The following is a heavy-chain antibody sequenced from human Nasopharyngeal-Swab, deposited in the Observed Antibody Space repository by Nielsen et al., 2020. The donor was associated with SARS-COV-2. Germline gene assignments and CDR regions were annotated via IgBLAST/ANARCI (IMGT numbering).Heavy chain of an antibody. CDR1: GFTFSSYA. Sequence: GESLKISCAASGFTFSSYAMNWVRQAPGRGLEWVSAISGGDDSTKYADSVKGRFTISRDNSKNTLDLQMNSLRAEDTAIYYCAKDLLRYCSGGSCNSDYYGMDVWGQGTTVTVSS. V-gene: IGHV3-23*01. CDR2: ISGGDDST. D-gene: IGHD2-15*01. J-gene: IGHJ6*02. CDR3: AKDLLRYCSGGSCNSDYYGMDV.